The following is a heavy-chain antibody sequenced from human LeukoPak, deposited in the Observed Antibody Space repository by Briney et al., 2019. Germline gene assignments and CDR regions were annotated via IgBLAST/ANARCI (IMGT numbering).Heavy chain of an antibody. CDR1: GGSISSYY. V-gene: IGHV4-59*08. J-gene: IGHJ4*02. CDR2: IYYSGST. D-gene: IGHD3-10*01. Sequence: SETLSLTCTVSGGSISSYYWSWTRQPPGKGLEWIGYIYYSGSTNYNPSLKSRVTISVDTSKNQFSLKLSSVTAADTAVYYCARRYYYNLGSFPFDFWGQGTLVTVSS. CDR3: ARRYYYNLGSFPFDF.